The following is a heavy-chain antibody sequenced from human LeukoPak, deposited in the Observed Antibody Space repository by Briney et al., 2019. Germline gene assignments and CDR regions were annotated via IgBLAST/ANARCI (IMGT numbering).Heavy chain of an antibody. D-gene: IGHD1-7*01. CDR2: ISWNSGSI. CDR3: AKSLGNWNYDGYFDY. CDR1: GFTFDDYA. J-gene: IGHJ4*02. Sequence: PGRSLRLSCAASGFTFDDYAMHWVRQAPGKGLEWVSGISWNSGSIGYADSVKGRFTISRDNAKNSLYLQMNSLRAEDMALYYCAKSLGNWNYDGYFDYWGQGTLVTVSS. V-gene: IGHV3-9*03.